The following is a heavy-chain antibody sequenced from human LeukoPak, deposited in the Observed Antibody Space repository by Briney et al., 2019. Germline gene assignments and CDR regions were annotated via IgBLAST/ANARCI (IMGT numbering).Heavy chain of an antibody. V-gene: IGHV3-30*18. Sequence: GGSLRLSCAASGFTLSSYGMHWVRQAPGKGLEWVAVISFDGSNKYYADSVKGRFTISRDNSNNTLYLQMNSLRAEDTALYYCAKDRGYCSGGGCYSYYYYGMAVWGQGTTVTVSS. J-gene: IGHJ6*02. CDR1: GFTLSSYG. CDR2: ISFDGSNK. CDR3: AKDRGYCSGGGCYSYYYYGMAV. D-gene: IGHD2-15*01.